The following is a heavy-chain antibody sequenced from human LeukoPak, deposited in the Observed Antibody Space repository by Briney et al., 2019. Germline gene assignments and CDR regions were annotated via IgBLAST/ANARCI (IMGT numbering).Heavy chain of an antibody. CDR3: ARDRTNYYDSSGYSDY. CDR2: IWYDGSNK. V-gene: IGHV3-33*08. CDR1: GFTFSGYG. J-gene: IGHJ4*02. Sequence: GGPLRLSCTASGFTFSGYGMHWVRQAPGKGLEWVAVIWYDGSNKYYADSVKGRFTISRDNSKNTLYLQMNSLRAEDTAVYYCARDRTNYYDSSGYSDYWGQGTLVTVSS. D-gene: IGHD3-22*01.